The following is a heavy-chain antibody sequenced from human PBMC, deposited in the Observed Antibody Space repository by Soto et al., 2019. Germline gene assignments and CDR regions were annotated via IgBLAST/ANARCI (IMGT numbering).Heavy chain of an antibody. D-gene: IGHD3-3*01. J-gene: IGHJ6*02. V-gene: IGHV4-59*01. CDR1: GGSISSYY. CDR2: IYYSGST. Sequence: LSLTCTVSGGSISSYYWSWIRQPPGKGLEWIGYIYYSGSTNYNPSLKSRVTISVDTSKNQFSLKLSSVTAADTAVYYCARGPGNTIFGARVRYYYYGMDVWGQGTTVTVSS. CDR3: ARGPGNTIFGARVRYYYYGMDV.